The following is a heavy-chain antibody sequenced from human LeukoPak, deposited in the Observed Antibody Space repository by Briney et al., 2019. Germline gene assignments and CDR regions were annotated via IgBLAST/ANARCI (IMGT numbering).Heavy chain of an antibody. J-gene: IGHJ5*02. CDR1: GGSISISSYY. D-gene: IGHD3-9*01. V-gene: IGHV4-39*01. Sequence: SETLSLTCTVSGGSISISSYYWGWIRQPPGKGLEWIGEINHSGSTNYNPSLKSRVTISVDTSKNQFSLKLSSVTAADTAVYYCARHGSALRYFDWLPRMNWFDPWGQGTLVTVSS. CDR2: INHSGST. CDR3: ARHGSALRYFDWLPRMNWFDP.